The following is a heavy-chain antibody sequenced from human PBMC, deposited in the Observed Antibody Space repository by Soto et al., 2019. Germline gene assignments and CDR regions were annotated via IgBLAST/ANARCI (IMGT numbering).Heavy chain of an antibody. CDR2: ISAYNGNT. CDR1: GYTFTSYG. V-gene: IGHV1-18*01. CDR3: ARVVNRFYGGNSADNWFDP. J-gene: IGHJ5*02. D-gene: IGHD4-17*01. Sequence: QVQLVQSGAEVKKPGASVKVSCKASGYTFTSYGISWVRQAPGQGLEWMGWISAYNGNTNYAQKLQGRVPMTTDTSTSPAYMELRSLGSDDTAVYCCARVVNRFYGGNSADNWFDPWGQGTLVTVSS.